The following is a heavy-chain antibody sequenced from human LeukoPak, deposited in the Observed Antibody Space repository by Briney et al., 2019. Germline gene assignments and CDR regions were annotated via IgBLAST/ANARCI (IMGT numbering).Heavy chain of an antibody. J-gene: IGHJ4*02. Sequence: GRSLRLSCAASGFTFDEYTMHWVRQAPGKGLEWVSGISWKSGTIGYADSVRGRFTISRDSAKNSLYLQMNSLRVEDVALYYCVKARRDGYNSWGIFDYWGQGTLVTVSS. CDR1: GFTFDEYT. CDR3: VKARRDGYNSWGIFDY. V-gene: IGHV3-9*03. D-gene: IGHD5-24*01. CDR2: ISWKSGTI.